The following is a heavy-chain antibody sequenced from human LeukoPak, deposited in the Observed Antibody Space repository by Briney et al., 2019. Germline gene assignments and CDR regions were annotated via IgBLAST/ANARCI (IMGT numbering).Heavy chain of an antibody. CDR3: AKDPPHYETSGPYYFDY. V-gene: IGHV3-23*01. CDR1: GFTFSSYA. Sequence: GSLRLSCAASGFTFSSYAMSWVRQTSGKGLEWVSAISASGASTYYADSVRGRFTVSRDNSNSTLYLQMNSLRAEDTAVYFCAKDPPHYETSGPYYFDYWGQGTLVTVSS. CDR2: ISASGAST. D-gene: IGHD3-22*01. J-gene: IGHJ4*02.